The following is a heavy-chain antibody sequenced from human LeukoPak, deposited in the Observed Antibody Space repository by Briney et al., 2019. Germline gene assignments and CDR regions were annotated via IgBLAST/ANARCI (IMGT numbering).Heavy chain of an antibody. Sequence: SETLSLTCTVSGGSISSYYWSWIRQPAGKELEWIGRIYTSGSTNYNPSLKSRVTMSVDTSKNQFSLKLSSVTAADTAVYYCARDRYYYDSSGYQFDPWGQGTLVTVSS. CDR2: IYTSGST. CDR1: GGSISSYY. CDR3: ARDRYYYDSSGYQFDP. V-gene: IGHV4-4*07. J-gene: IGHJ5*02. D-gene: IGHD3-22*01.